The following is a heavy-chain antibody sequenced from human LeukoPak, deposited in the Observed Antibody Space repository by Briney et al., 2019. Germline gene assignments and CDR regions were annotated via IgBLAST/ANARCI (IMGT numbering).Heavy chain of an antibody. CDR3: ARVKRKYQVLKPLHETPSHYFDY. J-gene: IGHJ4*02. CDR1: GGLISISTYY. V-gene: IGHV4-39*07. D-gene: IGHD2-2*01. CDR2: IYYSGTT. Sequence: SETLSLTCTVSGGLISISTYYWGWIRQPPGKGLEWIGSIYYSGTTHYNPSLKSRVTIAVDTSKNQFSLKLISVTAADTAVYYCARVKRKYQVLKPLHETPSHYFDYWGQGTLVTVSS.